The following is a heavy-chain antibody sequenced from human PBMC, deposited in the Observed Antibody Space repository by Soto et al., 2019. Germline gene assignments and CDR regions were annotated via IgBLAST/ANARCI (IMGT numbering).Heavy chain of an antibody. V-gene: IGHV3-23*01. CDR2: ISGSGGST. Sequence: GGSLRLSCAASGFTFSSYAMSWVRQTTGKGLEWVSAISGSGGSTYYADSVKGRFTISRDNSRNTLYLQMNSLRAEDTAVYYCAKPDLYCSSTSCYGFWGQGTLVTVSS. CDR1: GFTFSSYA. CDR3: AKPDLYCSSTSCYGF. D-gene: IGHD2-2*01. J-gene: IGHJ4*02.